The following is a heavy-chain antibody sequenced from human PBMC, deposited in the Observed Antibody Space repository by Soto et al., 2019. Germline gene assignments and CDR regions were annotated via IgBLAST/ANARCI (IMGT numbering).Heavy chain of an antibody. Sequence: PSETLSLTCAVYGGYFSGYYWSWIRQPPGKGLEWIGEINHSGSTNYNPSLKSRVTISADTSKNQFSLKLNSVTAADTAVYYCARMNYYDTSGYHFDYWGQGMMVTVSS. CDR2: INHSGST. CDR3: ARMNYYDTSGYHFDY. J-gene: IGHJ4*02. CDR1: GGYFSGYY. V-gene: IGHV4-34*01. D-gene: IGHD3-22*01.